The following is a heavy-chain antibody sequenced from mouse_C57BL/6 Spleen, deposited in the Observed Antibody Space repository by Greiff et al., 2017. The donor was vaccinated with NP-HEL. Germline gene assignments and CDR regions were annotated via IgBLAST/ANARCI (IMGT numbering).Heavy chain of an antibody. CDR3: TRGYSSWAWVAY. D-gene: IGHD1-1*01. CDR2: IDPETGGT. Sequence: VQLQQSGAELVRPGASVTLSCKASGYTFTDYEMHWVKQTPVHGLDWIGAIDPETGGTAYNQTFKGKAILTADKSSSTAYMGLRSLTSEASAVYYGTRGYSSWAWVAYGGQGTLVTVSA. CDR1: GYTFTDYE. J-gene: IGHJ3*01. V-gene: IGHV1-15*01.